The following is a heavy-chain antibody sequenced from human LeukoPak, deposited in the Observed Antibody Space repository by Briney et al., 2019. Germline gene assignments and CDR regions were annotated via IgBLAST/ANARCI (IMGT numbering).Heavy chain of an antibody. CDR3: ASQGLDVVVPAAKDYYYGMDV. CDR2: IYHSGST. J-gene: IGHJ6*02. D-gene: IGHD2-2*01. Sequence: SETLSLTCTVSGYSISSGYYWGWIRQPPGKGLEWIGSIYHSGSTYYNPSLKSRVTVSVDTSKNQFSLKLSSVTAADTAVYYCASQGLDVVVPAAKDYYYGMDVWGQGTTVTVSS. CDR1: GYSISSGYY. V-gene: IGHV4-38-2*02.